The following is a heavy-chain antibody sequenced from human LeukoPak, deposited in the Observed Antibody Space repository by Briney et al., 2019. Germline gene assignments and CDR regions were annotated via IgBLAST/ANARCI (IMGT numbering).Heavy chain of an antibody. V-gene: IGHV4-34*01. CDR1: GGSFSGYN. CDR3: ARPSGTTPFKRFDY. Sequence: PSETLSLTCAAYGGSFSGYNWTWIRQPPGKGLEWIGEINHSGSTDYNPSLKSRVTISVDTSKNQFSLKVSSVTAADTAVYYCARPSGTTPFKRFDYWGQGALVTVSS. D-gene: IGHD1-7*01. J-gene: IGHJ4*02. CDR2: INHSGST.